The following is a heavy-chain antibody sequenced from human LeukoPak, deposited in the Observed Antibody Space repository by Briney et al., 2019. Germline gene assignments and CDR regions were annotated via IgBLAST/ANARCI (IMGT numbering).Heavy chain of an antibody. D-gene: IGHD3-3*01. V-gene: IGHV3-21*01. CDR3: TRAAELRFLEWLPESVDY. J-gene: IGHJ4*02. CDR1: GFTFSSYS. Sequence: GGSLRLSCAASGFTFSSYSMNWVRQAPGKGLEWVSSISSSSSYIYYADSVKGRFTISRDNAKNSLYLQMNSLRAEDTAVYYCTRAAELRFLEWLPESVDYWGQGTLVTVSS. CDR2: ISSSSSYI.